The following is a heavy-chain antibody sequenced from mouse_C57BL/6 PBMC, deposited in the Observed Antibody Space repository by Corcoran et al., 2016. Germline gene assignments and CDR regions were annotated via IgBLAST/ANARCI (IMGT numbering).Heavy chain of an antibody. CDR3: VRLGVYYFDH. J-gene: IGHJ2*01. CDR2: IYTDTGEP. CDR1: GYNFKKYP. Sequence: QIQLVQYGPELKKPGEKVKISCKGSGYNFKKYPMHWVKEAPGKGFKGMGMIYTDTGEPTYAEEFKGRFAFSLETSASTAYLQINNLKNEDTATYFCVRLGVYYFDHWGQGTTLTVSS. D-gene: IGHD4-1*01. V-gene: IGHV9-1*01.